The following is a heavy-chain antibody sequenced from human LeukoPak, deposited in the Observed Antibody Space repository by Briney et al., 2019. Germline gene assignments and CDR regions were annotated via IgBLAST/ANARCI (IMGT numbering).Heavy chain of an antibody. CDR1: GGSTSSYY. V-gene: IGHV4-59*08. Sequence: PSETLSLTCTVSGGSTSSYYWSWIRQPPGKGLEWIGYIYHSGSTNCSPSLKSQVTMLVDTSKNQISLKLRSVTAADTAVYYCARHLRGGPYDLDVWGQGTTVTVSS. D-gene: IGHD3-16*01. J-gene: IGHJ6*02. CDR3: ARHLRGGPYDLDV. CDR2: IYHSGST.